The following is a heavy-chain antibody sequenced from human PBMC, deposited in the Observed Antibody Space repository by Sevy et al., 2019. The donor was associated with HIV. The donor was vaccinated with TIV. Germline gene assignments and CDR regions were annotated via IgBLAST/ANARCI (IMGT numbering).Heavy chain of an antibody. D-gene: IGHD2-15*01. CDR1: GGTFSSYA. J-gene: IGHJ5*02. V-gene: IGHV1-69*13. Sequence: ASVKVSCKASGGTFSSYAISWVRQAPGQGLEWMGGIIPIFGTANYAQKFQGRVTITADESTSTAYMELSSLRSEDTAVYYCARRTCSGGSCYQYNWFDPWGQGTLATVSS. CDR3: ARRTCSGGSCYQYNWFDP. CDR2: IIPIFGTA.